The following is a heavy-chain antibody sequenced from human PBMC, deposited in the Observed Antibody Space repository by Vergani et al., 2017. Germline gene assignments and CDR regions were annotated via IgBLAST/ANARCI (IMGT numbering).Heavy chain of an antibody. Sequence: QVQLVESAGGVVQPGGSLRLSCAASGFTFSNFGMHWIRQAPGKGLEWLAYIGMDGINTRYRDAVKGRFTVSRDNSKDILYLQMDSLRSEDTALYYCAKYLRDSTDGLPDSWGPGTLVIVSS. CDR1: GFTFSNFG. J-gene: IGHJ4*02. CDR3: AKYLRDSTDGLPDS. D-gene: IGHD2-21*02. V-gene: IGHV3-30*02. CDR2: IGMDGINT.